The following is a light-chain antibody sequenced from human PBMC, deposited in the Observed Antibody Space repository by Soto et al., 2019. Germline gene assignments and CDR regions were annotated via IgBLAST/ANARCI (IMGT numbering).Light chain of an antibody. CDR2: WAS. V-gene: IGKV4-1*01. Sequence: DIVRTQSPDSLAVSVGERATINCKSSQSVLYSSNNKNYLAWYQQKPGQPPKLLIYWASTRESGVPDRFSGSGSGTDFTLTISSLQAEDVAVYYCQQYYSTPPTFGQGTKVEIK. CDR1: QSVLYSSNNKNY. J-gene: IGKJ1*01. CDR3: QQYYSTPPT.